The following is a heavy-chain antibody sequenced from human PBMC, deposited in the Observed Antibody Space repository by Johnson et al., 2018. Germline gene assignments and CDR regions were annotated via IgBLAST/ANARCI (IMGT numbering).Heavy chain of an antibody. CDR1: GFTFSDHY. D-gene: IGHD6-19*01. Sequence: EVQLLETGGGLVQPGGSLRLSCAASGFTFSDHYMDWVRQAPGKGLEWVGRTRNKANSYTTEYAASVKGRFTISRDDSKNSLYLQMNSLKTEDTAVYYCARDNIAVAGIYYYYYLDVWGKGTTVTVSS. V-gene: IGHV3-72*01. CDR3: ARDNIAVAGIYYYYYLDV. CDR2: TRNKANSYTT. J-gene: IGHJ6*03.